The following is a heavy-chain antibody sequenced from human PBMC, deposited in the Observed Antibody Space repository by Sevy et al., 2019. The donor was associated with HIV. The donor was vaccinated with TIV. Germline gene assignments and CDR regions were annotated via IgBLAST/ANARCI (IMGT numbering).Heavy chain of an antibody. Sequence: ASVKVSCKASGGTFSSYAISWVRQAPGQGLEWMGGIIPIFGTANYAQKFQGRVTITADESTSTAYMELSSLRSEDTAVYYCAGDGVGYCSSTSCYYNWFDPWGQGTLVTVSS. CDR2: IIPIFGTA. J-gene: IGHJ5*02. D-gene: IGHD2-2*01. CDR3: AGDGVGYCSSTSCYYNWFDP. V-gene: IGHV1-69*13. CDR1: GGTFSSYA.